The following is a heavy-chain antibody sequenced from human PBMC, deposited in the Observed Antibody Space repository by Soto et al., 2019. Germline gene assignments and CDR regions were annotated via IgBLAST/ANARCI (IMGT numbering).Heavy chain of an antibody. CDR2: ISGSGGST. D-gene: IGHD3-22*01. V-gene: IGHV3-23*01. Sequence: PGGSLRLSCAASGFTFSSYAMSWVRQAPGKGLEWVSAISGSGGSTYYADSVKGRFTISRDNSKNTLYLQMNSLRAEDTAVYYCAKESYDSSGYYYAGEYYYYGMDVWGQGTTVTVSS. CDR3: AKESYDSSGYYYAGEYYYYGMDV. CDR1: GFTFSSYA. J-gene: IGHJ6*02.